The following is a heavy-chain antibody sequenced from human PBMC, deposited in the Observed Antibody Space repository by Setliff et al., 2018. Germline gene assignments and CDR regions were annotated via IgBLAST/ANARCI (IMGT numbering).Heavy chain of an antibody. CDR1: GGSISSGSHY. V-gene: IGHV4-61*09. Sequence: KPSETLSLTCTVSGGSISSGSHYWTWIRQPTGKRLEWIGHIDPSGDTNYSPSLKSRVTMSADTSNNQFSLNLRSVTAADTAVYFCARQPSSGAYYNPRPYYFDYWGQGTLVTVSS. J-gene: IGHJ4*02. D-gene: IGHD3-10*01. CDR3: ARQPSSGAYYNPRPYYFDY. CDR2: IDPSGDT.